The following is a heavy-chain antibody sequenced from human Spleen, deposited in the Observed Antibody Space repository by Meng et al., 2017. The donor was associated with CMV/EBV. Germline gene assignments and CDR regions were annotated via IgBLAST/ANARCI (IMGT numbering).Heavy chain of an antibody. V-gene: IGHV4-31*03. CDR1: GASISSGGYY. CDR2: IYYSGST. Sequence: SETLSLTCTVSGASISSGGYYWSWIRQHPGRGLEWIGYIYYSGSTYHNPSLKSRLTISADTSKNQFSLKLTSVTAADTAVYFCARGQNTGYYYYGMDVWGQGTTVTVSS. CDR3: ARGQNTGYYYYGMDV. J-gene: IGHJ6*02. D-gene: IGHD5-18*01.